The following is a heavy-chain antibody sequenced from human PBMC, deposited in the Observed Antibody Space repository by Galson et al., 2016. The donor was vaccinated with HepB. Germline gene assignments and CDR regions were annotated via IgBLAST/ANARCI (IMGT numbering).Heavy chain of an antibody. CDR2: MKPDGSEK. CDR1: GFTFSTTW. V-gene: IGHV3-7*03. J-gene: IGHJ4*02. CDR3: AKVRGFNHPFDY. Sequence: SLRLSCAASGFTFSTTWMNWVRQAPGKGLEWVANMKPDGSEKYYVDSVKGRFTISRDNAKASLYLQMNSLRAEDTAIYYCAKVRGFNHPFDYWGQGSLVTVSS. D-gene: IGHD5-24*01.